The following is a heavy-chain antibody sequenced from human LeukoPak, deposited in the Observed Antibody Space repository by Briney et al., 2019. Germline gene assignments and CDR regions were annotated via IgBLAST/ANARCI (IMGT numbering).Heavy chain of an antibody. CDR2: IYTSGST. V-gene: IGHV4-4*07. Sequence: SETLSLTCTVSGGSISSYYWSWIRQPAGKGLEWIGRIYTSGSTNYNPSLKSRVTMSVDTSKNQFSLKLSSVTAADTAVYYCAREVPSDYDFWSGYYYYYMDVWGKGTTVTVSS. J-gene: IGHJ6*03. CDR3: AREVPSDYDFWSGYYYYYMDV. CDR1: GGSISSYY. D-gene: IGHD3-3*01.